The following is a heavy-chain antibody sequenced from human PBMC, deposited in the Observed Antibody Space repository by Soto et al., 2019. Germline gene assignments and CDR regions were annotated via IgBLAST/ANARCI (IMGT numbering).Heavy chain of an antibody. Sequence: PGGSLRLSCAASGFTFSSYAMSWVRQAPGKGLEWVSAISGSGGSTYYADSVKGRFTISRDNSKNTLYLQMNSLRAEDTAVYYCAKDPLGYCSGGSCSDIWGQVTMFTVSS. CDR2: ISGSGGST. D-gene: IGHD2-15*01. V-gene: IGHV3-23*01. CDR1: GFTFSSYA. CDR3: AKDPLGYCSGGSCSDI. J-gene: IGHJ3*02.